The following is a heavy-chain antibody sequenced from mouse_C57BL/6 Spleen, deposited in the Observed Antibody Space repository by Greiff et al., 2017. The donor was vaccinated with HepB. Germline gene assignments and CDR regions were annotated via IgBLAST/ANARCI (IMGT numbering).Heavy chain of an antibody. V-gene: IGHV1-54*01. J-gene: IGHJ1*01. D-gene: IGHD2-5*01. CDR2: INPGSGGT. Sequence: QVQLKESGAELVRPGTSVKVSCKASGYAFTNYLIEWVKQRPGQGLEWIGVINPGSGGTNYNEKFKGKATLTADKSSSTAYMQLSSLTSEDPAVYFCARYYYSKSGYVDVWGAGTAVTVSS. CDR3: ARYYYSKSGYVDV. CDR1: GYAFTNYL.